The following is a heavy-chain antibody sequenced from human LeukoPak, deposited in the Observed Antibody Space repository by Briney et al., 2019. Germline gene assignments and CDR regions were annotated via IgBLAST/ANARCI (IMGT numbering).Heavy chain of an antibody. V-gene: IGHV3-53*01. Sequence: GGSLRLSCAASGFTVSSNYMSWVRQAPGKGLEWVSVIYSGGSTYYADSVKGRFTISRDNSKNTLYLQMNSLRAEDTAVFYCARGGATYYYDSSGYFHFDYWGQGTLVTVSS. J-gene: IGHJ4*02. CDR2: IYSGGST. D-gene: IGHD3-22*01. CDR1: GFTVSSNY. CDR3: ARGGATYYYDSSGYFHFDY.